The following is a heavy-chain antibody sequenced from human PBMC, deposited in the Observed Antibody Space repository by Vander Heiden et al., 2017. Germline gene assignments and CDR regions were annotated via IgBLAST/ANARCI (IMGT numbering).Heavy chain of an antibody. CDR3: ARILEDDDGAGSYGAFDY. CDR1: LSNARMG. CDR2: IFSNDEK. J-gene: IGHJ4*02. V-gene: IGHV2-26*01. D-gene: IGHD3-10*01. Sequence: LSNARMGVSWIRQPPGKALEWLAHIFSNDEKSYSTSLKSRLTISKDTSKSQVVRTMTNMDPVETATYYCARILEDDDGAGSYGAFDYWGQGTMVTVYS.